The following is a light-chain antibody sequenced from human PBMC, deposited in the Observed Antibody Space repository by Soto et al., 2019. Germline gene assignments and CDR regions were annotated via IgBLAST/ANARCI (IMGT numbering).Light chain of an antibody. Sequence: WTQSAATLSLSPGERATLSCTASQGISTYIAWYQQKPGHPPRLLMFDASRRATGIPPRFSGGGFGTQFTLTINNLEPDDFAVYYCQQRGETFGPGTRLEI. V-gene: IGKV3-11*01. CDR2: DAS. J-gene: IGKJ5*01. CDR1: QGISTY. CDR3: QQRGET.